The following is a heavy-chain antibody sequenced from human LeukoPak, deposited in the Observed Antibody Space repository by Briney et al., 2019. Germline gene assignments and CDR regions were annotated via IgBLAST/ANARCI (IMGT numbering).Heavy chain of an antibody. D-gene: IGHD3-22*01. CDR2: ISAYNGNT. CDR3: ATMYYYDSSGPLGNY. CDR1: GYTFTGYY. V-gene: IGHV1-18*04. Sequence: ASVKVSCKASGYTFTGYYIHWVRQAPGQGLEWMGWISAYNGNTNYAQKLQGRVTMTTDTSTSTAYMELRSLRSDDTAVYYCATMYYYDSSGPLGNYWGQGTLVTVSS. J-gene: IGHJ4*02.